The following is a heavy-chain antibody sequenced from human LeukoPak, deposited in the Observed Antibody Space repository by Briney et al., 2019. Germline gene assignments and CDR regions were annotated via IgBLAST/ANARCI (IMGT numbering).Heavy chain of an antibody. Sequence: ASVKVSCKASGYTFSSFFVHWVRQAPGHGLEWMGIINPTYGSTSVAQKFEGRVSMTRDTSTSTVFLEVSSLRPEDTAVYYCATIRTPPGYSSSWTIDYWGQGTLVTVSS. J-gene: IGHJ4*02. CDR3: ATIRTPPGYSSSWTIDY. CDR2: INPTYGST. D-gene: IGHD6-13*01. V-gene: IGHV1-46*01. CDR1: GYTFSSFF.